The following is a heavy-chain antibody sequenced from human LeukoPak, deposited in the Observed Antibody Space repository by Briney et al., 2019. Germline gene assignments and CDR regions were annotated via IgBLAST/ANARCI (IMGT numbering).Heavy chain of an antibody. CDR2: IYYSGST. V-gene: IGHV4-59*01. D-gene: IGHD3-16*01. CDR3: ARETSQKGAHYMDV. CDR1: GGSISSYY. J-gene: IGHJ6*03. Sequence: PSETLSLTCTVSGGSISSYYWSWIRQPPGKGLEWIGYIYYSGSTNYKSSLKSRVTISVDTSKNQFSLKLSSVTAADTAVYYCARETSQKGAHYMDVWGKGTTVTISS.